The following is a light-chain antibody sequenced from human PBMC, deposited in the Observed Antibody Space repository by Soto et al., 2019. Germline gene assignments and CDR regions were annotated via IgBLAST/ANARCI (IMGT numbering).Light chain of an antibody. Sequence: QSALTQPDSVSGSPGQSITISCTGTRSDVGGYDYVSWYQQYPGKAPKLVIYDVTNRPSGVFDRFSGSKSGNTASLTISGLQAEDEADDYCSSFARSGAGVEFGGWTKLTVL. CDR1: RSDVGGYDY. CDR2: DVT. CDR3: SSFARSGAGVE. V-gene: IGLV2-14*03. J-gene: IGLJ2*01.